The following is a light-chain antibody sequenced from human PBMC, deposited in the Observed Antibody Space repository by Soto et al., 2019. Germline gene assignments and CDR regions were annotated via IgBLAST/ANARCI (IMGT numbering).Light chain of an antibody. CDR3: QQDDNLPPIT. J-gene: IGKJ3*01. V-gene: IGKV1-33*01. CDR1: QDISNY. Sequence: DIQMTQSPSSLSASVGDRVTITCQASQDISNYLNWYQQKPGKAPKLLIYDASNLETGVPSRISGSGSGTDFTLTISSLQPEDMATYYSQQDDNLPPITFGPGTKVDIK. CDR2: DAS.